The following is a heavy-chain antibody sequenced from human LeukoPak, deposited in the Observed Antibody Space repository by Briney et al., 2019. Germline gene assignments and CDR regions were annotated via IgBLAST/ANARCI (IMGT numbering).Heavy chain of an antibody. Sequence: ASVKVSCKASGYTFTSNDINWVRQATGQGLEWMGWMNPNSGNTGYAQKFQGRVTMTRNTSISTAYMELSSLRSEDTAVDYCAATLVISAAIAFEYWGQGTLVTVSS. V-gene: IGHV1-8*01. D-gene: IGHD2-2*01. CDR3: AATLVISAAIAFEY. J-gene: IGHJ4*02. CDR1: GYTFTSND. CDR2: MNPNSGNT.